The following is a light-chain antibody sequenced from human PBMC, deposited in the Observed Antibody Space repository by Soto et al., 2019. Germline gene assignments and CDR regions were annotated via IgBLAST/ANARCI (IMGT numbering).Light chain of an antibody. Sequence: TQPASVKRAPVEARPIFKKGTSSDVGGYNYVSWYQHHPGKAPKLMIYDVSNRPSGISNRFSGSKSGNTASLTISGLQPEDEGDYYCSSYTTSNTRQIVFGTGTKVTVL. J-gene: IGLJ1*01. CDR3: SSYTTSNTRQIV. CDR1: SSDVGGYNY. V-gene: IGLV2-14*03. CDR2: DVS.